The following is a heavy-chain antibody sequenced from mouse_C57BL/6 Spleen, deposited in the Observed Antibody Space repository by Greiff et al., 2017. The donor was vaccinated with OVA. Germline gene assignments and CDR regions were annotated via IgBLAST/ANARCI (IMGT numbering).Heavy chain of an antibody. Sequence: QVQLKESGAELVKPGASVKISCKASGYAFSSSWMNWVKQRPGQGLEWIGQIYPGDGDTNYNGKFKGKATLTADKSSSTAYMQLSSLTSEDSAVYFCARDTTVVATDWYFDVWGTGTTVTVSS. D-gene: IGHD1-1*01. J-gene: IGHJ1*03. CDR2: IYPGDGDT. CDR3: ARDTTVVATDWYFDV. V-gene: IGHV1-80*01. CDR1: GYAFSSSW.